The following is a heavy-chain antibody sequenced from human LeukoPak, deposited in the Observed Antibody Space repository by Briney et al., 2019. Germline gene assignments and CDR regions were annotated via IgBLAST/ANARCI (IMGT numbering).Heavy chain of an antibody. V-gene: IGHV4-34*01. CDR2: IDHSGST. CDR1: GGSFSGYY. Sequence: SETLSLTCAVYGGSFSGYYWNWIRQSPGKGLEWIGEIDHSGSTNYNPSLKSRVTLSVDTSKNQFSLKLSSVTAADTAVYYCARSDCSGGSCYLTLDYWGQGTLVTVSS. J-gene: IGHJ4*02. CDR3: ARSDCSGGSCYLTLDY. D-gene: IGHD2-15*01.